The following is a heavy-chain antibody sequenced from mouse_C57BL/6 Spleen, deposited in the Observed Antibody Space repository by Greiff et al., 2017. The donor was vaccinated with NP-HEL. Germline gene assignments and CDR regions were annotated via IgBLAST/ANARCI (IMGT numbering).Heavy chain of an antibody. CDR2: IDPANGNT. CDR1: GFNIKNTY. Sequence: VQLQQSVAELVRPGASVKLSCTASGFNIKNTYMPWVKQRPEQGLEWIGRIDPANGNTKYAPKFQGKATITADTSSNTAYLQLSSLTSEDTAIYYCARSEAQATRYYFDYWGQGTTLTVSS. V-gene: IGHV14-3*01. CDR3: ARSEAQATRYYFDY. J-gene: IGHJ2*01. D-gene: IGHD3-2*02.